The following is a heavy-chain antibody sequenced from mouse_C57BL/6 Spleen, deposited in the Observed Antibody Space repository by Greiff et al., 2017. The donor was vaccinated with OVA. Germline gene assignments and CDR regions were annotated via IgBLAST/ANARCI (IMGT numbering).Heavy chain of an antibody. D-gene: IGHD1-1*01. CDR3: ARIPYYGSSPYAMDY. V-gene: IGHV5-17*01. CDR1: GFTFSDYG. J-gene: IGHJ4*01. CDR2: ISSGSSTI. Sequence: EVKLQESGGGLVKPGGSLKLSCAASGFTFSDYGMHWVRQAPEKGLEWVAYISSGSSTIYYADTVKGRFTISRDNAKNTLFLQMTSLRSEDTAMYYCARIPYYGSSPYAMDYWGQGTSVTVSS.